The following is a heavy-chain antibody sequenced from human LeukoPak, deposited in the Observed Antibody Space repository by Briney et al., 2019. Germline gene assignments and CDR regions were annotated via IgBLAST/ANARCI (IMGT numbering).Heavy chain of an antibody. J-gene: IGHJ4*02. V-gene: IGHV3-53*01. CDR2: IHTDETT. CDR1: AFIFSGHW. CDR3: AREPNAGSGNYRKYFDF. D-gene: IGHD3-10*01. Sequence: GGSLRLSCEGSAFIFSGHWMNWVRQTPGKGLEWVSVIHTDETTYYADSVKGRFTISRDNSKNTVYLQMNSLRGEDTAMYYCAREPNAGSGNYRKYFDFWGQGTLVTVSS.